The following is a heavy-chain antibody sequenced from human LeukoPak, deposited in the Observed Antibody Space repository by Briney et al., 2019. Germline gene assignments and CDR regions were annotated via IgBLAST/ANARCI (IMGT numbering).Heavy chain of an antibody. CDR2: IRSKTYGGIT. J-gene: IGHJ3*01. V-gene: IGHV3-49*04. D-gene: IGHD3-22*01. CDR1: GFTFGDYG. Sequence: GRSLRLSCTASGFTFGDYGMNWVRQAPGKGLEWVAFIRSKTYGGITQYAASVEDRFTISRDDSKSIAYLQMNSLKTEDTAVYFCARGFTYNYDSSGYRRGYDAFDVWGQGTMVTVSS. CDR3: ARGFTYNYDSSGYRRGYDAFDV.